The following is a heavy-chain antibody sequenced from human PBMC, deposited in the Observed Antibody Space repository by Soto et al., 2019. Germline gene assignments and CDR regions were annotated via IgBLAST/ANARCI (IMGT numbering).Heavy chain of an antibody. D-gene: IGHD3-10*01. CDR1: CGSISSSDCY. Sequence: SETLSLTCTVSCGSISSSDCYWGWIRQTPGKGLEWIGSVCYSGTTYYNPSLKSRVTISVDRSKNQFSLKLSSVTAADTAVYYCARGLGPWGQGTLVTISS. J-gene: IGHJ5*02. CDR2: VCYSGTT. CDR3: ARGLGP. V-gene: IGHV4-39*07.